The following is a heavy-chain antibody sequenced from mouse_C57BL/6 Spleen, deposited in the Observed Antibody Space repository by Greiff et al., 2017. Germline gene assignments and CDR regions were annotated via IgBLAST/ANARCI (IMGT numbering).Heavy chain of an antibody. CDR2: INPNNGGT. CDR3: ARDYYGSPRDY. D-gene: IGHD1-1*01. V-gene: IGHV1-26*01. CDR1: GYTFTDYY. Sequence: EVQLQQSGPELVKPGASVKISCKASGYTFTDYYMNWVKQSHGKSLEWIGDINPNNGGTSYNQKFKGKATLTVDKSSSTAYMELRSLTSEDSAVYYCARDYYGSPRDYWGQGTTLTVSS. J-gene: IGHJ2*01.